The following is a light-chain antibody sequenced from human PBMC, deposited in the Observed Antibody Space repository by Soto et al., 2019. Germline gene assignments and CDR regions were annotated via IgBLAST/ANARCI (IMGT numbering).Light chain of an antibody. CDR1: QTISSW. CDR3: QHYNSYSWA. Sequence: DIQMTQSPSTLSGSLGDRVTLTCRASQTISSWLAWYQQKPGKAPKLLIYSASTRKSGVPSRFSGSGSGTEFTLTISSLQPDDFAAYYCQHYNSYSWAFGQGTKVDIK. V-gene: IGKV1-5*03. CDR2: SAS. J-gene: IGKJ1*01.